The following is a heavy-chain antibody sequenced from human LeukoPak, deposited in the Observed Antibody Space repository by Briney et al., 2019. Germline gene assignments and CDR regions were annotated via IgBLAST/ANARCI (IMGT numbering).Heavy chain of an antibody. Sequence: GRSLRLSCAASGFTFSSYAMHWVRQAPGKGLEWVAVISHDGSNKYYADSVKGRFTIPRDNSKNTMYLQMNSLRAEDTAVYYCARDMYYYDRSGYYRFANEYYFDYRGQGTLVTVSS. J-gene: IGHJ4*02. CDR1: GFTFSSYA. V-gene: IGHV3-30-3*01. D-gene: IGHD3-22*01. CDR3: ARDMYYYDRSGYYRFANEYYFDY. CDR2: ISHDGSNK.